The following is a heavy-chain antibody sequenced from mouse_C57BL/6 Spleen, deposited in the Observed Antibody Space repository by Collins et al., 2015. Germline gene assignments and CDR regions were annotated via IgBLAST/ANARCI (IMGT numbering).Heavy chain of an antibody. CDR1: GYAFSSYW. CDR3: ARPSGGTGFAY. Sequence: QVQLQQSGAELVRPGSSVKISCKASGYAFSSYWMNWVKQRPGQGLEWIGQIYPGDGDTNYNGKFKGKATLTADKSSSTAYMQLSSLTSEDSAVYFCARPSGGTGFAYWGQGTSVTVSS. V-gene: IGHV1-80*01. J-gene: IGHJ4*01. CDR2: IYPGDGDT. D-gene: IGHD3-1*01.